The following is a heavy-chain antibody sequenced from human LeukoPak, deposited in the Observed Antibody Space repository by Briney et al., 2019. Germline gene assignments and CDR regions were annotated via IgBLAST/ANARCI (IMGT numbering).Heavy chain of an antibody. J-gene: IGHJ6*02. V-gene: IGHV3-30-3*01. CDR1: GFTFSSYG. D-gene: IGHD6-13*01. CDR3: ARASGIAAIVRYGMDV. CDR2: ISGDGSKK. Sequence: PGGSLRLSCVVSGFTFSSYGIHWVRQAPGKGLESVAVISGDGSKKYYANSTKGRFTISRDNSKNTLYLQMDTLRGDDAAVYFCARASGIAAIVRYGMDVWGQGTTVTVSS.